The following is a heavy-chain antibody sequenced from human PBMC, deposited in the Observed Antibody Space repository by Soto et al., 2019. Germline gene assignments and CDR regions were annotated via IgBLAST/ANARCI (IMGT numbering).Heavy chain of an antibody. V-gene: IGHV5-51*01. J-gene: IGHJ6*02. D-gene: IGHD6-6*01. CDR2: IYPGDSDT. Sequence: GESLKISGKGSGYSFTSYWIGWVRQMPGKGLEWMGIIYPGDSDTRYSPSFQGQVTISADKSISTAYLQWSSLKASDTAMYYCARVSSSSFSYYYYYGMDVWGQGTTVTVSS. CDR1: GYSFTSYW. CDR3: ARVSSSSFSYYYYYGMDV.